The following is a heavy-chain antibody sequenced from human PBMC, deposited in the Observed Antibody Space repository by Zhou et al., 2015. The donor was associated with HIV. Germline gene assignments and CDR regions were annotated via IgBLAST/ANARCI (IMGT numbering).Heavy chain of an antibody. D-gene: IGHD6-6*01. J-gene: IGHJ6*02. CDR3: ARERAPYSSSSGYGMDV. CDR1: GGTFSSYA. Sequence: QVQLVQSGAEVKKPGSSVKVSCKASGGTFSSYAISWVRQAPGQGLEWMGGIIPIFGTANYAQKFQGRVTITADESTSTAYMELRSLRSDDTAVYYCARERAPYSSSSGYGMDVWGQGTTVTVSS. V-gene: IGHV1-69*01. CDR2: IIPIFGTA.